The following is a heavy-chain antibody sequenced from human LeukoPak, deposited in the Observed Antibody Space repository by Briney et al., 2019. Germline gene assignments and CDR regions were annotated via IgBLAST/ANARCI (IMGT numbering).Heavy chain of an antibody. CDR2: INHSGST. Sequence: NSSETLSLTCAVYGGFFSGYYWSWIRQPPGKGLEWIGEINHSGSTNYNPSLKSRVTISVDTSKNQFSLKLSSVTAADTAVYYCATSVAVPVPEVGASRPHWFDPWGQGTLVTVSS. D-gene: IGHD1-26*01. J-gene: IGHJ5*02. V-gene: IGHV4-34*01. CDR3: ATSVAVPVPEVGASRPHWFDP. CDR1: GGFFSGYY.